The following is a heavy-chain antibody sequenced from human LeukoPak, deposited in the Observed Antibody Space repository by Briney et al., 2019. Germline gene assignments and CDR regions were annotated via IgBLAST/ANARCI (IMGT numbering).Heavy chain of an antibody. J-gene: IGHJ6*03. D-gene: IGHD2-8*01. V-gene: IGHV3-7*01. CDR2: IKQDGSEK. Sequence: PGGPLRLSCAASGFIFSSYWMSWVRQAPGKGLEWVANIKQDGSEKHYVDSVEGRFTLSRDNAKHSLYLQMNSLSPEDTAVYYCARSPNGYYMDVWGKGTTVTVSS. CDR1: GFIFSSYW. CDR3: ARSPNGYYMDV.